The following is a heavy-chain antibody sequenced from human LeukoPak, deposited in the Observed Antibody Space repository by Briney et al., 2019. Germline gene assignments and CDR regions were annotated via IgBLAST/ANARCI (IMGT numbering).Heavy chain of an antibody. V-gene: IGHV1-2*02. D-gene: IGHD6-19*01. CDR2: INPNSGGT. Sequence: ASVKVSCKASGYTFTGYYIHWVRQAPGQGLEWMGWINPNSGGTNYAQKFQGRVTMTRDTSISTAYMELSRLRSDDTAVYYGARGAQQWMPPSYFDYWGQGTLVTVSS. J-gene: IGHJ4*02. CDR3: ARGAQQWMPPSYFDY. CDR1: GYTFTGYY.